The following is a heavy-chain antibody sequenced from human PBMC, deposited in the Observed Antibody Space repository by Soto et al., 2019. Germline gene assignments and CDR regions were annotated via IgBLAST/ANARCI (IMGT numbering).Heavy chain of an antibody. V-gene: IGHV1-2*02. Sequence: QVPLVQSGAEVKEPGASVKVSCKASGYTFTGNYMHWARQAPGQGLEWMGWIKSFNGDTNYAQKFQGRVTLTRDTSISTAYMELSRLQSDDTAVYYCARVVSPYYDVLTGNWVDRWGQGTRVTVSS. CDR2: IKSFNGDT. D-gene: IGHD3-9*01. J-gene: IGHJ5*02. CDR3: ARVVSPYYDVLTGNWVDR. CDR1: GYTFTGNY.